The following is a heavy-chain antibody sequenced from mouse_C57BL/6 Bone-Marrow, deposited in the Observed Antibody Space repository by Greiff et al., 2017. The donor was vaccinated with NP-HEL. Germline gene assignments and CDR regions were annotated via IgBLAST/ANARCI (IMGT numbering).Heavy chain of an antibody. D-gene: IGHD1-1*01. CDR3: AREIYYGTYDFDY. V-gene: IGHV1-55*01. CDR1: GYTFTSYW. CDR2: IYPGSGST. Sequence: VQLQQSGAELVKPGASVKMSCKASGYTFTSYWITWVKQRPGQGLEWIGDIYPGSGSTNYNEKFKSKATLTVDTSSSTAYMQLSSLTSEDSAVYYCAREIYYGTYDFDYWGQGTTLTVSS. J-gene: IGHJ2*01.